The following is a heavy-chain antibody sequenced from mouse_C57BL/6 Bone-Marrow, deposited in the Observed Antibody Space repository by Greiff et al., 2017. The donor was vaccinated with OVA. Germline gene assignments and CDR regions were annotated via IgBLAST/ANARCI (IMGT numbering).Heavy chain of an antibody. V-gene: IGHV5-16*01. CDR2: INYDGSST. D-gene: IGHD2-10*02. Sequence: EVKLVESEGGLVQPGSSMKLSCTASGFTFSDYYMAWVRQVPEKGLEWVANINYDGSSTYYLDSLKSRFIISRDNAKNILYLQMSSLKSEDTATYYCAREGYGPGDYWGQGTTLTVSS. CDR1: GFTFSDYY. J-gene: IGHJ2*01. CDR3: AREGYGPGDY.